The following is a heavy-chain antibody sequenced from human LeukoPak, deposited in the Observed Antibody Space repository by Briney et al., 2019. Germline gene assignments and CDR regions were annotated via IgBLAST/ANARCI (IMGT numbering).Heavy chain of an antibody. V-gene: IGHV1-18*01. CDR1: GYTFTSYG. J-gene: IGHJ4*02. D-gene: IGHD2-21*02. CDR2: ISAYNGNT. Sequence: ASVKVSCKASGYTFTSYGISWVRQAPGQGLEWMGWISAYNGNTNYAQKLQGRVTMTTDTSTSTAYMELRSLRSDDTAVYYCARFVVTAFREHDYFDYRGQGTLVTVSS. CDR3: ARFVVTAFREHDYFDY.